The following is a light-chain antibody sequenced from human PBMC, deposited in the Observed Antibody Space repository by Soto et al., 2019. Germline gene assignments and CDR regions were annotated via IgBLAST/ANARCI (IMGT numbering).Light chain of an antibody. CDR2: KAS. CDR3: QQYNSYSGGT. V-gene: IGKV1-5*03. CDR1: QSISSW. J-gene: IGKJ1*01. Sequence: DIQMTQSPSALSAYVGDRVTITCRASQSISSWLAWYQQKPGKAPKLLIYKASSLESGVPSRFSGSGSGTEFTLTISSLQPDDFATYYCQQYNSYSGGTFGQGTKVDIK.